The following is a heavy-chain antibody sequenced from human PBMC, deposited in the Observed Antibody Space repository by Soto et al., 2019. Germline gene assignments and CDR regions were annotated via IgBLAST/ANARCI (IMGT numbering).Heavy chain of an antibody. D-gene: IGHD3-10*01. V-gene: IGHV3-23*01. CDR3: AKAGVITMVRGFIYFDY. J-gene: IGHJ4*02. CDR1: GFTFSSYA. Sequence: QPGGSLRLSCAASGFTFSSYAMSWVRQAPGKGLEWVSDISGSGSSTYYADSVKGRFTISRDNSKNTLYLQMNSLRAEDTAVYYCAKAGVITMVRGFIYFDYWGQGTLVTVSS. CDR2: ISGSGSST.